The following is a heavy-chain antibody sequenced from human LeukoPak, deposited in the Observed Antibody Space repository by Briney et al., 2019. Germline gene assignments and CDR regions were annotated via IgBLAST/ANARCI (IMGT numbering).Heavy chain of an antibody. CDR2: ISIDGGDT. CDR1: GFSFSSNW. CDR3: ARGPYYAAGSFDY. J-gene: IGHJ4*02. Sequence: QPGGCLRLSCAASGFSFSSNWMHWVRQAPGKGLVWVSRISIDGGDTLYADSVKGRFTVSRDNAKDTLYLQMNSLRVEDTAVYYCARGPYYAAGSFDYWGQGTLVTVSS. V-gene: IGHV3-74*01. D-gene: IGHD3-10*01.